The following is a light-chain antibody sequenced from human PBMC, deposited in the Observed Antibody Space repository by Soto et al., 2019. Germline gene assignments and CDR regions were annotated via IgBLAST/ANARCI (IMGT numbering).Light chain of an antibody. V-gene: IGLV2-8*01. J-gene: IGLJ1*01. CDR2: DVT. CDR1: SSDIGGYNS. CDR3: SSYTDRKHLV. Sequence: QSALTQSPSASGSPGQSVTISCTGTSSDIGGYNSVSWYQQHPGKAPKVMIYDVTKRPSGVPDRFSGSKSGNTASLTVSALQAEVEADYYCSSYTDRKHLVFGTGTKVTVL.